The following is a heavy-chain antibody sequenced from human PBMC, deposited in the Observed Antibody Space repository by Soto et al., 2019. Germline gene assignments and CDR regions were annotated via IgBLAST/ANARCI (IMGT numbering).Heavy chain of an antibody. Sequence: SGPTLVNPTQTLTLTCIFSGFSLRTSGVGVGWIRQPPGKAPEWLGFIYWNDDKRYSPSLKSRLTITKDTSKNQVVLTMTNMDPVDTATYYCAKSGSSGWYGWFDPWGQGTLVTVSS. J-gene: IGHJ5*02. D-gene: IGHD6-19*01. CDR1: GFSLRTSGVG. V-gene: IGHV2-5*01. CDR2: IYWNDDK. CDR3: AKSGSSGWYGWFDP.